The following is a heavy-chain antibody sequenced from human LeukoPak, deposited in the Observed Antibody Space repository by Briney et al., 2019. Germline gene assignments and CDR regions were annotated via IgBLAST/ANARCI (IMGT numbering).Heavy chain of an antibody. CDR3: ARGADGYNSYYYYYMDV. Sequence: GGSLRLSCAASGFTFSSYWMSWVRQAPGKGLEWVANIKQDGSEKYYVDSVKGRFTISRDNAKNSLYLQMNSLRAEDTAVYYCARGADGYNSYYYYYMDVWGKGTTVTVSS. D-gene: IGHD5-24*01. CDR1: GFTFSSYW. J-gene: IGHJ6*03. V-gene: IGHV3-7*01. CDR2: IKQDGSEK.